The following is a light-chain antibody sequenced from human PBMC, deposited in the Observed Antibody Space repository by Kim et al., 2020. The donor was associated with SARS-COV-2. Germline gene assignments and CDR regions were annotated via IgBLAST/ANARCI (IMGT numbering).Light chain of an antibody. CDR3: QQHDTLPIT. J-gene: IGKJ5*01. Sequence: ASVGDRVTITCQASQDISKYLNWYQQKLGRAPKLLIYDASSLETGIPSRFSGSASGTDFTFTISSLQPEDIATYYCQQHDTLPITFGQGTRLEIK. CDR2: DAS. CDR1: QDISKY. V-gene: IGKV1-33*01.